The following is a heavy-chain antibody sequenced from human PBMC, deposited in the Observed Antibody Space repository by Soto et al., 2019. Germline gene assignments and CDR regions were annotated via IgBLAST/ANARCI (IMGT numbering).Heavy chain of an antibody. CDR3: TRPGYYDSSGYYPIEDV. Sequence: PGGSLRLSCAASGFTFSGSAMHWVRQASGKGLEWVGRIRSKANSYATAYAASVKGRFTISRDDSKNTAYLQMNSLKTEDTAVYYCTRPGYYDSSGYYPIEDVWGQGTTVTVPS. CDR2: IRSKANSYAT. CDR1: GFTFSGSA. V-gene: IGHV3-73*01. D-gene: IGHD3-22*01. J-gene: IGHJ6*02.